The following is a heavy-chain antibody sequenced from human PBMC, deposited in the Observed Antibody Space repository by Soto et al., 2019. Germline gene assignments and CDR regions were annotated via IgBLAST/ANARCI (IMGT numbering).Heavy chain of an antibody. Sequence: GGSLRLSCAASGFTFSSYAMSWVRQAPGKGLEWVSAISGSGGSTYYADSVKGQFTISRDNSKNTLYLQMNSLRAEDTAVYYCAKCTYGYCTNGVHYWGQGTLVTVSS. V-gene: IGHV3-23*01. CDR3: AKCTYGYCTNGVHY. CDR1: GFTFSSYA. CDR2: ISGSGGST. J-gene: IGHJ4*02. D-gene: IGHD2-8*01.